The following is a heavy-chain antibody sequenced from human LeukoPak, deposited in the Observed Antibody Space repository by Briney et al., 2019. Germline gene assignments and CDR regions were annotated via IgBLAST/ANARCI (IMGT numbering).Heavy chain of an antibody. CDR3: AKDGGSWNFDY. CDR2: IRYDGSSE. V-gene: IGHV3-30*02. CDR1: GFTFSSYG. J-gene: IGHJ4*02. D-gene: IGHD1-26*01. Sequence: GGSLRLSCAASGFTFSSYGMNWVRQAPGRGLEWVAFIRYDGSSEYYADSVKGRFTISRDNSQNTLYLLMNSLRAEDTAVYYCAKDGGSWNFDYWGQGTLVTVSS.